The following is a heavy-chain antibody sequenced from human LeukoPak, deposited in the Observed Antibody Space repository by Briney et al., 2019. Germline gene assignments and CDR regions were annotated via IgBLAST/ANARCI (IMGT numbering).Heavy chain of an antibody. V-gene: IGHV1-24*01. CDR1: GYTLTELS. J-gene: IGHJ4*02. CDR2: FDPEDGET. D-gene: IGHD3-22*01. Sequence: ASVKVSCKVSGYTLTELSMHWVRQAPGKGLEWMGGFDPEDGETIYAQKLQGRVTMTTDTSTSTVYMELRSLRSDDTAVYYCARGSPPRRNYDSRGYYSYYFDYWGQGTLVTVSS. CDR3: ARGSPPRRNYDSRGYYSYYFDY.